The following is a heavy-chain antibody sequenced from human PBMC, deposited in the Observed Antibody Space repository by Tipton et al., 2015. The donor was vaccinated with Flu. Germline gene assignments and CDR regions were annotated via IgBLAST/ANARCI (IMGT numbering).Heavy chain of an antibody. CDR3: ARRGVRELPFDP. V-gene: IGHV4-61*02. CDR1: GGSISSGSYY. J-gene: IGHJ5*02. CDR2: IYTSGST. Sequence: TLSLTCTVSGGSISSGSYYWSWIRQPAGKGLEWIGRIYTSGSTNYNPSLTSRVTISVDTSKNQFSLKLSSVTAAGTAVYYCARRGVRELPFDPWGQGTLVTVSS. D-gene: IGHD1-26*01.